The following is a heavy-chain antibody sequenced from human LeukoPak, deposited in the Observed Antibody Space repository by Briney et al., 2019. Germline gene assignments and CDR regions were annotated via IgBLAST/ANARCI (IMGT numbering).Heavy chain of an antibody. CDR2: ISGGAGST. V-gene: IGHV3-23*01. CDR3: AKEMRFGGAEDY. Sequence: PGGSLRLSCAASGFTFSNCAMSWVRQAPGRGLEWVSAISGGAGSTYYADSVKGRFTIPRDNSKSTLYLQMNSLRVEDTAVYYCAKEMRFGGAEDYWGQGTLVTVSS. J-gene: IGHJ4*02. D-gene: IGHD3-10*01. CDR1: GFTFSNCA.